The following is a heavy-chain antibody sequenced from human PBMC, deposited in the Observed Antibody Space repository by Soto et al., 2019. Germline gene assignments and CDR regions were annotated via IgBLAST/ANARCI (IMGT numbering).Heavy chain of an antibody. D-gene: IGHD1-7*01. CDR1: GFTFSSYT. J-gene: IGHJ6*03. CDR3: ARDQGTGTTFGYYMDV. Sequence: GGSLRLSCAASGFTFSSYTMNWVRQAPGKGLEWVSSISSSSGYIYYADSVKGRFTISRDNAKNSLYLQMNSLRAEDTAVYYCARDQGTGTTFGYYMDVWGKGTTVTVSS. CDR2: ISSSSGYI. V-gene: IGHV3-21*01.